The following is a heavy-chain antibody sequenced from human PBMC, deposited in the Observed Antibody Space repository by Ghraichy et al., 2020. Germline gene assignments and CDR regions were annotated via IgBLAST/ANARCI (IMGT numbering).Heavy chain of an antibody. D-gene: IGHD6-13*01. CDR3: ARDSSAAEAYYFDY. CDR1: GFTFSSYW. V-gene: IGHV3-7*03. Sequence: GGSLRLSCAASGFTFSSYWMSWVRQAPGKGLEWVANIKQDGSEKYYVDSVKGRFTISRDNAKNSLYLQMNSLRAEDTAVYYCARDSSAAEAYYFDYWGQGTLVTVSS. J-gene: IGHJ4*02. CDR2: IKQDGSEK.